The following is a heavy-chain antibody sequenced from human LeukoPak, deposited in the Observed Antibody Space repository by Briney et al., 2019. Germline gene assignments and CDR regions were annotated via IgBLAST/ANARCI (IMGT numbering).Heavy chain of an antibody. CDR1: GFTFTSYA. D-gene: IGHD6-13*01. CDR3: VKDQGYSSSWSYAMDV. J-gene: IGHJ6*04. Sequence: GGSLRLSCPASGFTFTSYAMHWVRQAPGKGLEYVSGISSNGGSTYYADSVKGSFTISRDNSKNTLYLQMSSLRAEDTAVYYCVKDQGYSSSWSYAMDVWGKGTTVIVSS. V-gene: IGHV3-64D*06. CDR2: ISSNGGST.